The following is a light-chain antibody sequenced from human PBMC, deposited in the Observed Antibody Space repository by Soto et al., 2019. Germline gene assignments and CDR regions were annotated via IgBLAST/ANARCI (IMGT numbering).Light chain of an antibody. Sequence: QSVLTQPPSVSAAPGQKVTISCSGSSSNIGDKDVAWYQQFPGTAPKLLIYDTSKRPSGIPDRFSGSKSGTSATLGITGLQTGDEADYYCGTWDSSLSAGVFGGGTKLTVL. CDR1: SSNIGDKD. CDR2: DTS. CDR3: GTWDSSLSAGV. V-gene: IGLV1-51*01. J-gene: IGLJ3*02.